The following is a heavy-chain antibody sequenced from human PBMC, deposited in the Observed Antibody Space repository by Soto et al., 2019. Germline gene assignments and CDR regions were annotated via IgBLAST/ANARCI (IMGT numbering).Heavy chain of an antibody. J-gene: IGHJ3*02. D-gene: IGHD3-16*01. CDR1: SGSISSSNW. CDR2: IYHSGST. V-gene: IGHV4-4*02. CDR3: ARDWGQRNDAFDI. Sequence: PSETLSLTCAVSSGSISSSNWWSWVRQPPGKGLEWIGEIYHSGSTNYNPSLKSRVTISVDKSKNQFSLKLGSVTAADTAVYYCARDWGQRNDAFDIWGQGTMVTVSS.